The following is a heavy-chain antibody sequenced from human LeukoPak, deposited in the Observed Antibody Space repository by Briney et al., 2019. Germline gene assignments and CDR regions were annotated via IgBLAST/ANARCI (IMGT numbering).Heavy chain of an antibody. CDR1: GYTFTNYD. CDR2: MKPNSGNT. V-gene: IGHV1-8*03. Sequence: ASVKVSCKVSGYTFTNYDINWVRQATGQGLEWMGYMKPNSGNTGYAQKFQGRVTITRDTSISTAYMELSSLRSEDTAVYYCAREGLDYWGQGTLVTVSS. CDR3: AREGLDY. J-gene: IGHJ4*02.